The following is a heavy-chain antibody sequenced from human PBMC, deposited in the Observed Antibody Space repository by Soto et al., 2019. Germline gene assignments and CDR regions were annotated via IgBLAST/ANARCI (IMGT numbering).Heavy chain of an antibody. V-gene: IGHV3-73*01. D-gene: IGHD3-10*01. CDR1: GFTFSGSA. CDR2: IRSKANSYAT. Sequence: LSLTCAASGFTFSGSAMHWVRQASGKGLEWVGRIRSKANSYATAYAASVKGRFTISRDDSKNTAYLQMNSLKTEDTAVYYCTIYGPDAFDIWGQGTMVTVSS. CDR3: TIYGPDAFDI. J-gene: IGHJ3*02.